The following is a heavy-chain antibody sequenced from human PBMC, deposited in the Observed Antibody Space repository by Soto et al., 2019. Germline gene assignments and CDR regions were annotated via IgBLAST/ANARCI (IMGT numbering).Heavy chain of an antibody. D-gene: IGHD3-10*01. CDR1: GFTFSSSG. V-gene: IGHV3-33*01. CDR2: IWYDGSNK. CDR3: ARGDELLVI. J-gene: IGHJ3*02. Sequence: RRLSCAASGFTFSSSGMHWVRQAPGKGLEWVAVIWYDGSNKYYADSVKGRFTISRDNSKNTLYLQMNSLRAEDTAVYYCARGDELLVIWGQGTMVTVSS.